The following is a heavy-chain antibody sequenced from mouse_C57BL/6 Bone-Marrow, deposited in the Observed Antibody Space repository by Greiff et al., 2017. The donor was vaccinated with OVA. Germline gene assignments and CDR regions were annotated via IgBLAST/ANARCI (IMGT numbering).Heavy chain of an antibody. CDR2: IDPNNGGS. V-gene: IGHV1S135*01. CDR3: VRGGYGAFAY. J-gene: IGHJ3*01. D-gene: IGHD1-1*02. Sequence: EVKLVESGPELVKPGASVKVSCKASGYSFTDYSLYWVKQSHGKSLEWIGYIDPNNGGSSYNQKFKGKATLTVDKSSSTAFMHLNSLTSEDSAVYYCVRGGYGAFAYWGQGTLVTVSA. CDR1: GYSFTDYS.